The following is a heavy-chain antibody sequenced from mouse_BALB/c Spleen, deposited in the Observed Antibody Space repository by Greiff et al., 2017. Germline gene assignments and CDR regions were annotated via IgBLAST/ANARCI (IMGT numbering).Heavy chain of an antibody. V-gene: IGHV14-4*02. Sequence: VQLQQSGAELVRSGASVKLSCTASGFNIKDYYMHWVKQRPEQGLEWIGWIDPENGDTEYAPKFQGKATMTADTSSNTAYLQLSSLTSEDTAVYYCNARPLYYYGSSSFAYWGQGTLVTVSA. CDR1: GFNIKDYY. J-gene: IGHJ3*01. D-gene: IGHD1-1*01. CDR3: NARPLYYYGSSSFAY. CDR2: IDPENGDT.